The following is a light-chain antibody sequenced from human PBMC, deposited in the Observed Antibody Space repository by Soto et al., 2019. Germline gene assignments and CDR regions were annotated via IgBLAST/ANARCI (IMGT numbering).Light chain of an antibody. J-gene: IGKJ2*01. CDR1: ESVSSTS. CDR2: DVS. V-gene: IGKV3-11*01. CDR3: HQRSRWPRT. Sequence: EIVLTQSPATLSLSPGERATLSCRASESVSSTSLTWLQHRPGQAPRLLIYDVSTRAPGIPARFSGSGSGTDFTLTSSNLEPEDFAVYYCHQRSRWPRTFGQGTKLDMK.